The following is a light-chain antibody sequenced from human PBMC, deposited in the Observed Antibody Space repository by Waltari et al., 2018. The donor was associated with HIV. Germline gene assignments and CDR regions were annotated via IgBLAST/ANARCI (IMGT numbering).Light chain of an antibody. J-gene: IGLJ1*01. V-gene: IGLV1-40*01. CDR3: QSYDSSLSAYV. CDR2: DNS. CDR1: SSNIGARFD. Sequence: QSVLTQPPSVSGAPGQRVTISCTGSSSNIGARFDVYWYQQFPGTAPKLLIYDNSNRPSGVPDRFSGSKSGTSASLAITGLQAEDEADYYCQSYDSSLSAYVFGTGTKVAVL.